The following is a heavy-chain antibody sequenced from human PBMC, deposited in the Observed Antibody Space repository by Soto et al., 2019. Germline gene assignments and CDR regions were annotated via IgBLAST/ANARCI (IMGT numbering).Heavy chain of an antibody. J-gene: IGHJ6*02. CDR2: IWYDGSNK. Sequence: QVQLVESGGGVVQPGRSLRLSCAASGFTFSSYGMHWVRQAPGKGLEWVAVIWYDGSNKYYADSVKGRFTISRDNSKNTLYLQMNSLRADDTAVYYCARDVAGTSYYGMDVWGQGTTVTVSS. D-gene: IGHD6-19*01. CDR1: GFTFSSYG. V-gene: IGHV3-33*01. CDR3: ARDVAGTSYYGMDV.